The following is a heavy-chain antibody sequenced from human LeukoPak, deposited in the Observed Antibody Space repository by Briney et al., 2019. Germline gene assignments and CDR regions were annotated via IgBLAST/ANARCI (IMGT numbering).Heavy chain of an antibody. CDR3: ARSSITMIVVDAFDI. CDR1: GGSISSYY. CDR2: IYYGGST. D-gene: IGHD3-22*01. J-gene: IGHJ3*02. V-gene: IGHV4-59*08. Sequence: PSETLSLTCTVSGGSISSYYWSWIRQPPGKGLEWIGYIYYGGSTNYNPSLKSRVTISVDTSKNQFSLKLSSVTAADTAVYYCARSSITMIVVDAFDIWGQGTMVTVSS.